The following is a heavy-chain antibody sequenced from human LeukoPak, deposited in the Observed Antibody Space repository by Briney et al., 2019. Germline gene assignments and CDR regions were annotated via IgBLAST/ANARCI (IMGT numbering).Heavy chain of an antibody. D-gene: IGHD4-17*01. V-gene: IGHV1-46*03. CDR3: ARSVGDAISRFFDH. Sequence: ASVKVSCKASGYTFTSYYMHWVRQAPGQGLEWLEIINPSGGSTNYAQKFQGRVTMTRDTSTSTVYMELSSLRSEDTAVYSCARSVGDAISRFFDHWGQGTLVTVSS. J-gene: IGHJ4*02. CDR2: INPSGGST. CDR1: GYTFTSYY.